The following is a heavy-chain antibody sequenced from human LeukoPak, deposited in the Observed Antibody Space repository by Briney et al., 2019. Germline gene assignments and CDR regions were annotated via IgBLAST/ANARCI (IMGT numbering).Heavy chain of an antibody. Sequence: GGSLRLSCAASGFTFSNCAVHWVRQAPGKGLEWVAVISFDGSNEYYADSVKGRFTISRDNSKSTLYLHMSSLTAEDTAVYYCARIPLWSNAFDIWGQGTMVTVSS. J-gene: IGHJ3*02. CDR1: GFTFSNCA. CDR2: ISFDGSNE. D-gene: IGHD3-10*01. CDR3: ARIPLWSNAFDI. V-gene: IGHV3-30-3*01.